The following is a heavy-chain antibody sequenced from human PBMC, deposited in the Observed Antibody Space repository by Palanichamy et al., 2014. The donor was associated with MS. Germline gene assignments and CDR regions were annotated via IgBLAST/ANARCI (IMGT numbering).Heavy chain of an antibody. V-gene: IGHV3-11*05. D-gene: IGHD3-10*01. J-gene: IGHJ4*02. CDR2: ISSTSSDV. Sequence: QVQLVESGGGLVKPGGSLRLSCAASGFSFSTYYMSWFRQAPGEGLEWLSYISSTSSDVNYADTVKGRFTISRDNAKNSLDLQMNSLRAEDTAIYYCVRGAGRQGSADWSQGTLVTVSS. CDR3: VRGAGRQGSAD. CDR1: GFSFSTYY.